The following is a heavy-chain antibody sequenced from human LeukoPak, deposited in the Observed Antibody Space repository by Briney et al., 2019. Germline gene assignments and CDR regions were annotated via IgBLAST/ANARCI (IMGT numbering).Heavy chain of an antibody. Sequence: GGSLRLSCAASGFTFSSYGMHWVRQAPGKGLEWVAVISYDGSNKYYADSVKGRFTISRDNSKNTVYLQMNSLRTEDTAVYYCARSLTMVRAYDYWGQGTLVTVSS. CDR2: ISYDGSNK. CDR1: GFTFSSYG. V-gene: IGHV3-30*03. J-gene: IGHJ4*02. D-gene: IGHD3-10*01. CDR3: ARSLTMVRAYDY.